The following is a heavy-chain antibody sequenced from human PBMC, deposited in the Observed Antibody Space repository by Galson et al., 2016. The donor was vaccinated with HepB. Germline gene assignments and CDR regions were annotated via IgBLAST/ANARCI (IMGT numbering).Heavy chain of an antibody. Sequence: SVKVSCKASGYTFPNYGITWVRQAPGQGLEWMGWISGYNGNTNYAQKVQGRVTMTTDTSTSTAYMELRSLRSDDTAVHYCARAVSGSPNWFDPWGQGTLVTVSS. CDR1: GYTFPNYG. D-gene: IGHD3-10*01. V-gene: IGHV1-18*01. CDR2: ISGYNGNT. J-gene: IGHJ5*02. CDR3: ARAVSGSPNWFDP.